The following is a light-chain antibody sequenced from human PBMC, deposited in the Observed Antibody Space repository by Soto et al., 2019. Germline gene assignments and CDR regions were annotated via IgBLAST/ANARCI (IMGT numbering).Light chain of an antibody. Sequence: IQMTQSPSSLSASVGDRVTITCRASQSLSSRLTWYQQKPGEAPKLLIYETSSLHSGVPSRFSGSGSETDFTRTINSLQPEDFATYYCQQSFSPPYTFGQGTKLEIK. CDR1: QSLSSR. CDR2: ETS. J-gene: IGKJ2*01. CDR3: QQSFSPPYT. V-gene: IGKV1-39*01.